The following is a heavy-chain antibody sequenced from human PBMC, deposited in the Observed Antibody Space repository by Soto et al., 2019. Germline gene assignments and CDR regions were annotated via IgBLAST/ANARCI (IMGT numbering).Heavy chain of an antibody. J-gene: IGHJ4*02. CDR3: ARAGTSSSWNYFNY. Sequence: GGSLRLSCAASGFTVNSNYMSWVRQAPGKGLEWVSIIYPGGSTYYADSVKGRFTISRDNSKNTLYLQVNSLRAEDTAVYYCARAGTSSSWNYFNYWGQGTLVTVSS. V-gene: IGHV3-53*01. D-gene: IGHD6-13*01. CDR2: IYPGGST. CDR1: GFTVNSNY.